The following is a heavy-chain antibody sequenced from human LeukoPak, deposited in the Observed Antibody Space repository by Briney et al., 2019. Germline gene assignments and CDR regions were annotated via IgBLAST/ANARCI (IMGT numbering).Heavy chain of an antibody. CDR3: AREGDILTGYPFDY. CDR1: GFTVSRNY. Sequence: GGSLRLSCAASGFTVSRNYMSWVRQAPGKGLEWVSVIYSGGSTYYADSVKGRFTISRDDSKNTLYLQMNSLRAEDTAVYYCAREGDILTGYPFDYWGQGTLVTVSS. D-gene: IGHD3-9*01. CDR2: IYSGGST. J-gene: IGHJ4*02. V-gene: IGHV3-66*01.